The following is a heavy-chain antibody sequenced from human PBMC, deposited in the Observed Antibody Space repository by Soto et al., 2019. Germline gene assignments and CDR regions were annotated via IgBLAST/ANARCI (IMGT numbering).Heavy chain of an antibody. J-gene: IGHJ4*02. V-gene: IGHV3-30*18. CDR2: ISADGSDK. Sequence: QVQLVESGGGVVQPGRSLRLSCAASGFTFSNFGMHWGRQAPGMGLEWVAAISADGSDKYFADSVKGRFTISRDNSKNTVFLQMNSLRVEDTAVYYCTKGSEVARQELDYWGQGTLVTVSS. CDR3: TKGSEVARQELDY. D-gene: IGHD3-3*01. CDR1: GFTFSNFG.